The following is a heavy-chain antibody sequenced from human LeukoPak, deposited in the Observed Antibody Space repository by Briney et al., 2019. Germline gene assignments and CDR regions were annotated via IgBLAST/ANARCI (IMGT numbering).Heavy chain of an antibody. J-gene: IGHJ5*02. CDR2: IYSSGST. Sequence: SETLSLTCTVSGGSISSYYWSWIRQPAGKGLEWIGRIYSSGSTNYNPSLQSRVTISVDTSKNQFSLKVNSVTAADTAVYYCARGLVYSSSWDNWFDPWGQGTLVTVSS. D-gene: IGHD6-13*01. CDR3: ARGLVYSSSWDNWFDP. CDR1: GGSISSYY. V-gene: IGHV4-4*07.